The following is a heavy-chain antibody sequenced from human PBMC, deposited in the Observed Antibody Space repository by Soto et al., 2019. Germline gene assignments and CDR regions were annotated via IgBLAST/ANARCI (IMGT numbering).Heavy chain of an antibody. CDR1: GFIFSNYG. Sequence: QEQLVESGGGVVQPGKSLRLSCAASGFIFSNYGMHWVRQAPGKGLEWVALISFDGKNRNYADSVKGRFTIYRDNPKNTLYLEMNSLRPEDTAFYYCAKRGGVVGGSEHPFFEYWGQGTLVTVSS. V-gene: IGHV3-30*18. D-gene: IGHD2-15*01. CDR2: ISFDGKNR. J-gene: IGHJ4*02. CDR3: AKRGGVVGGSEHPFFEY.